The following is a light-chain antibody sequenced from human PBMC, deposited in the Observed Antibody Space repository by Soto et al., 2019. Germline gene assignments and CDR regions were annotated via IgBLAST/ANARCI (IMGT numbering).Light chain of an antibody. CDR2: AAS. J-gene: IGKJ1*01. CDR1: QGISSW. Sequence: DTQRTKSPRSRFVSVGQGVFITCRASQGISSWLAWYQQKPGKAPKLLIYAASSLQSGVPSRFSGSGSGTDFTLTISSLQPEDFATYYCQQANSFPPTFGQGTKVDIK. V-gene: IGKV1-12*01. CDR3: QQANSFPPT.